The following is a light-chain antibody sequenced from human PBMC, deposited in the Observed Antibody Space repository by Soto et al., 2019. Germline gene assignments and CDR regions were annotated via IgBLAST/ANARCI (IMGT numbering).Light chain of an antibody. V-gene: IGKV3-11*01. J-gene: IGKJ5*01. Sequence: EVVLTQSPATLSLSPGERATLSCRASQSVGTYLVWYQQRYGQPPSLLIYEASNRATDVPVRFSGSGSGTDFTLTISSLEPEDVAVYYCQQRNSWPLTFGQGTRLEIK. CDR1: QSVGTY. CDR3: QQRNSWPLT. CDR2: EAS.